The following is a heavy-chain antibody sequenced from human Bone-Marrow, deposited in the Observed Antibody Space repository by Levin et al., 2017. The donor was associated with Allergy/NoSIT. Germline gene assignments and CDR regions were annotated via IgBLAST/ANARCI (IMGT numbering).Heavy chain of an antibody. J-gene: IGHJ4*02. CDR2: INHSGST. CDR3: ASGGSYYGGFDY. Sequence: SQTLSLTCAVYGGSFSGYYWSWIRQPPGKGLEWIGEINHSGSTNYNPSLKSRVTISVDTSKNQFSLKLSSVTAADTAVYYCASGGSYYGGFDYWGQGTLVTVSS. CDR1: GGSFSGYY. D-gene: IGHD1-26*01. V-gene: IGHV4-34*01.